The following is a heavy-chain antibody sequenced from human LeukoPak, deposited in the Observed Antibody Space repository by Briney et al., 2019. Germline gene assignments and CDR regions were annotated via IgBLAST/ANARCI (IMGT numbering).Heavy chain of an antibody. D-gene: IGHD3-10*01. CDR3: ARGVYGSGSYQPTRDAFDI. CDR2: IIPIFGTA. V-gene: IGHV1-69*06. CDR1: GGTFSSYA. J-gene: IGHJ3*02. Sequence: SVKVSCKASGGTFSSYAISWVRQAPGQGLEWIGGIIPIFGTANYAQSFQGRVTITADKSTSTAYMELSSLRSEDTAVYYCARGVYGSGSYQPTRDAFDIWGQGTMVTVSS.